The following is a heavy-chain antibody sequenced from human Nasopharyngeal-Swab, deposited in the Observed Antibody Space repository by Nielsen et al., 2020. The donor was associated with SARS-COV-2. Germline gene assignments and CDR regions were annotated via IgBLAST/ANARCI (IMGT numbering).Heavy chain of an antibody. CDR1: GFTFNNYG. J-gene: IGHJ3*01. CDR2: ISYEGSKQ. Sequence: GGSLRLSCAASGFTFNNYGMHWVRQAPGKGLEWVAVISYEGSKQYYADSVQGRFIISRDSSKNTLYLQMNSLRAEDTAVYYCAKANVLFWFGGFRDDAFNVWGQGTLVTVSS. V-gene: IGHV3-30*18. CDR3: AKANVLFWFGGFRDDAFNV. D-gene: IGHD3-10*01.